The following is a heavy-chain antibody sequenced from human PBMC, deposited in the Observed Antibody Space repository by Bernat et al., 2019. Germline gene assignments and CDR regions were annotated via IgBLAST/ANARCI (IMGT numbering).Heavy chain of an antibody. D-gene: IGHD3-3*01. Sequence: QLQLQESGPGLVKPSETLSLTCTVSGGSISSSSYYWGWIRQPPGKGLEWIGSIYYSGSTYYNPSIKSRVTISVDTSKNQFSLKLSSVTAADTAVYYCARHPYYGFWSGYYNYYYYGMDVWGKGTTITVSS. J-gene: IGHJ6*04. CDR2: IYYSGST. CDR3: ARHPYYGFWSGYYNYYYYGMDV. V-gene: IGHV4-39*01. CDR1: GGSISSSSYY.